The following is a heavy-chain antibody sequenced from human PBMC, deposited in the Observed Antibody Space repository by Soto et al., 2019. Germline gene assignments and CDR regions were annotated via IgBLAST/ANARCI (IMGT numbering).Heavy chain of an antibody. CDR2: INPNSGGT. J-gene: IGHJ6*02. Sequence: ASVKVSCKASGYTFTGYYMHWVRQAPGQGLEWMGWINPNSGGTNYAQKFQGWVTMTRDTSISTAYMELSRLRSDDTAVYYCARDLGYRSGWSYYYGMDVWGQGTTVTVSS. CDR1: GYTFTGYY. D-gene: IGHD6-19*01. CDR3: ARDLGYRSGWSYYYGMDV. V-gene: IGHV1-2*04.